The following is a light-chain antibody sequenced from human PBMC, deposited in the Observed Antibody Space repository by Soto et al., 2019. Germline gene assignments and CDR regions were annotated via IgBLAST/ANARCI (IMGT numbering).Light chain of an antibody. CDR3: QQYGSSPPRT. Sequence: EIVMTQSPATLSVSPGERATLSCRASQSIRSNLAWYQQRPGQPPRLLIYGASTRATGVPVRFSGSGSGTEFTLTISSLQSEDFAVYYCQQYGSSPPRTFGQGTKVEMK. J-gene: IGKJ1*01. CDR1: QSIRSN. V-gene: IGKV3-15*01. CDR2: GAS.